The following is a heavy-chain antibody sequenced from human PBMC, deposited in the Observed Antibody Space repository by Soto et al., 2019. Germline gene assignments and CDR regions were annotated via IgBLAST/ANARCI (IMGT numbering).Heavy chain of an antibody. CDR2: IYYSGST. J-gene: IGHJ4*02. V-gene: IGHV4-59*01. D-gene: IGHD6-6*01. Sequence: QVQLQESGPGLMKPSETLSLTCTVSGGSISSYYWSWIRQPPGKGLEWIGYIYYSGSTNYNPSLKSRVTISVDTSKNQFSLKLSSVTAADTAVYYCARTSIAAPTEWGQGTLVTVSS. CDR3: ARTSIAAPTE. CDR1: GGSISSYY.